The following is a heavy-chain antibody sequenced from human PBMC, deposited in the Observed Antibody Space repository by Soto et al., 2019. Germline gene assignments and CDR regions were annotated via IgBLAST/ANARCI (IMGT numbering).Heavy chain of an antibody. V-gene: IGHV5-51*01. D-gene: IGHD2-15*01. CDR1: GYTFTSYW. CDR3: VRSGTSSGRFSDY. Sequence: GESLKISCKGSGYTFTSYWIGWVRQMPGEGLEWMGVIYPSDSDIRYSPSFQGKVTISADKSITTAYLQWSSLKAADTAMYYCVRSGTSSGRFSDYWGQGTLVTVS. J-gene: IGHJ4*02. CDR2: IYPSDSDI.